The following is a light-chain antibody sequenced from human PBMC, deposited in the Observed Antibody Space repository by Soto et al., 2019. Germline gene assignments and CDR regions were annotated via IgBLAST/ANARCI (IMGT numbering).Light chain of an antibody. CDR2: GAS. V-gene: IGKV3-20*01. CDR3: QQYGRT. Sequence: VLTQSPGTLSLSPGERATLSCRASQSVSSSYLAWYQQKHGQAPRLLIYGASSRATGIPDRFSGSGSGKDFTLTISRLEPEDFAVYYCQQYGRTFGQGTKVDIK. J-gene: IGKJ1*01. CDR1: QSVSSSY.